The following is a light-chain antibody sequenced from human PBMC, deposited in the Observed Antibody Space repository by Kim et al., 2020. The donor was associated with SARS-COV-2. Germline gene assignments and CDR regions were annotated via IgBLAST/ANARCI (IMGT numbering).Light chain of an antibody. CDR2: WAS. CDR1: QTVLYNSNNKNY. V-gene: IGKV4-1*01. J-gene: IGKJ2*03. Sequence: RANPNRKSSQTVLYNSNNKNYLAWYQRKPGQAPKLLIYWASIRESGVSDRFSGSGSETYFTLTISSLQAEDVAVYYCQQYYSTPPSFGQGTKLEI. CDR3: QQYYSTPPS.